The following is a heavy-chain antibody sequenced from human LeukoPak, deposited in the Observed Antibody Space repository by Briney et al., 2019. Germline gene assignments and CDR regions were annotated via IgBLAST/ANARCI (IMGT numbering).Heavy chain of an antibody. CDR1: GGSFSGFS. CDR3: ARVSAARFGDY. D-gene: IGHD3-16*01. Sequence: SETLSLTCAVYGGSFSGFSWTWVRQPPGKGLEWIGEINHRGSTVYNASLKSRVTISVDTSKQQVSLKLNSVTAADTALYYCARVSAARFGDYWGQGTLVTVSS. V-gene: IGHV4-34*01. J-gene: IGHJ4*02. CDR2: INHRGST.